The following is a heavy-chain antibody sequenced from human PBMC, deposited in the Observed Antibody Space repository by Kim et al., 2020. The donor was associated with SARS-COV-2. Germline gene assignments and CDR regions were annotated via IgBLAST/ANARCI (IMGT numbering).Heavy chain of an antibody. Sequence: ADSLKGRFTSSRDKAKNSLYLQMNSLRADDTAVYYCARVSLGSSSWYYFDYWGQGTLVTVSS. J-gene: IGHJ4*02. V-gene: IGHV3-11*05. CDR3: ARVSLGSSSWYYFDY. D-gene: IGHD6-13*01.